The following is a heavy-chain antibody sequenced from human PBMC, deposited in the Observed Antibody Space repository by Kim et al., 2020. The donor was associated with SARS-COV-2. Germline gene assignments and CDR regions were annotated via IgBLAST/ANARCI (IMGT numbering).Heavy chain of an antibody. CDR3: ARAVVRGVINAPKYFDY. J-gene: IGHJ4*02. Sequence: LPSRVTISVDTSKNQFSLKLSSVTAADTAVYYCARAVVRGVINAPKYFDYWGQGTLVTVSS. V-gene: IGHV4-59*01. D-gene: IGHD3-10*01.